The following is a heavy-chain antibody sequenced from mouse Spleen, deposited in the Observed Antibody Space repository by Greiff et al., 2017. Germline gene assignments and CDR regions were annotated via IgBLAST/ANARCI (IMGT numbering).Heavy chain of an antibody. CDR1: GYSFTSYY. J-gene: IGHJ4*01. CDR2: IYPGSGNT. V-gene: IGHV1-66*01. D-gene: IGHD2-13*01. CDR3: ALGGDPYYYAMDY. Sequence: QVQLKQSGPELVKPGASVKISCKASGYSFTSYYIHWVKQRPGQGLEWIGWIYPGSGNTKYNEKFKGKATLTADTSSSTAYMQLSSLTSEDSAVYYCALGGDPYYYAMDYWGQGTSVTVSS.